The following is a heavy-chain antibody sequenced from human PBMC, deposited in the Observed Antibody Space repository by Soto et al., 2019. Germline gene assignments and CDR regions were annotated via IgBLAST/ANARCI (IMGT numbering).Heavy chain of an antibody. CDR2: IIPIFGTA. V-gene: IGHV1-69*13. J-gene: IGHJ6*02. Sequence: SVKVSCKASGGTFSSYAISWVRQAPGQGLEWMGGIIPIFGTANYAQKFQGRVTITADESTSTAYMELSSLRSEDTAVYYCASGRLGYCSSTSCYKHYYYGMDVWGQGTTVTVSS. CDR3: ASGRLGYCSSTSCYKHYYYGMDV. D-gene: IGHD2-2*02. CDR1: GGTFSSYA.